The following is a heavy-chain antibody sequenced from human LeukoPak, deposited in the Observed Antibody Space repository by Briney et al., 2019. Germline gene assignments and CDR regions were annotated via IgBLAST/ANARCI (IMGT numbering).Heavy chain of an antibody. CDR2: INADNGNT. CDR3: ARGGSTSPFYYLDY. D-gene: IGHD2-2*01. V-gene: IGHV1-3*01. J-gene: IGHJ4*02. Sequence: ASVKVSCKASGYTFTNYAVHWMRQAPGQRLEWMGWINADNGNTKYSQKFQGSVTITRDTSANTAYLELSSLRSEDTAVYYCARGGSTSPFYYLDYWGQGTLVTVSS. CDR1: GYTFTNYA.